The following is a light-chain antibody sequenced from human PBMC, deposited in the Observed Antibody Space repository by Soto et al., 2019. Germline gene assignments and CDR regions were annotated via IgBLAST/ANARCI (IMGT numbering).Light chain of an antibody. CDR3: QQYHGFSRT. CDR2: KAS. CDR1: QTISSW. J-gene: IGKJ1*01. V-gene: IGKV1-5*03. Sequence: DIQMTQSPSTLSGSVGDRVTITCRASQTISSWLAWYQQKPGKAPKLLIYKASTLKSGVPSRFSGSGSGTEITLTISSMQPDDLATYYCQQYHGFSRTFGQGTKVDIK.